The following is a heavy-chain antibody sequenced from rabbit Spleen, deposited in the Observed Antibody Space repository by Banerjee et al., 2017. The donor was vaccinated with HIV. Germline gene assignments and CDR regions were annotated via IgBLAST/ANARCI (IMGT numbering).Heavy chain of an antibody. CDR3: GRGSATMTMVITGYYLSL. D-gene: IGHD2-1*01. J-gene: IGHJ6*01. Sequence: QSLEESGGDLVKPGASLTLTCTASGFSFSSDYYICWVRQAPGKGLEWIACIYGGDIHSTAYASWAKGRFTISKTSSTTVTLQMTRLTAADTATYFCGRGSATMTMVITGYYLSLWGPGTLVTVS. V-gene: IGHV1S40*01. CDR1: GFSFSSDYY. CDR2: IYGGDIHST.